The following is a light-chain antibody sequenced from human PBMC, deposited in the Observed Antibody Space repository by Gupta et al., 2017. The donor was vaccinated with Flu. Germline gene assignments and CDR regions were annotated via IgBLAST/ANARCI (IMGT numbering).Light chain of an antibody. Sequence: DIQMTQSPSSLSASVGDRVTITCRASQSINSYLNWYQQKPGKAPKLLIYAASSLRSGVPSRFSGSGSGTEFTLTISSLQPEDFATYYCQQSYSTPRTFGQGTKVEIK. V-gene: IGKV1-39*01. J-gene: IGKJ1*01. CDR2: AAS. CDR3: QQSYSTPRT. CDR1: QSINSY.